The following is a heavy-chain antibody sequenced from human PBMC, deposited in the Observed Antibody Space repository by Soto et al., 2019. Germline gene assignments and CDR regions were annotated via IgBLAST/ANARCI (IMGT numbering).Heavy chain of an antibody. CDR3: ARGKLGYCSGGSCYSPCRGPQGFDP. D-gene: IGHD2-15*01. CDR2: INHSGST. V-gene: IGHV4-34*01. CDR1: GGSFSGYY. J-gene: IGHJ5*02. Sequence: QVQLQQWGAGLLKPSETLSLTCAVYGGSFSGYYWSWIRQPPGKGLEWIGEINHSGSTNYNPSLKSRVTNSEDTYKNLFAQKLSSVTAADTAVYYCARGKLGYCSGGSCYSPCRGPQGFDPWGQGTLVTVSS.